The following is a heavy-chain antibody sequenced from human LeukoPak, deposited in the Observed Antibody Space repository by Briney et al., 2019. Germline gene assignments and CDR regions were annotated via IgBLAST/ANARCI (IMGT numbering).Heavy chain of an antibody. D-gene: IGHD4-17*01. CDR1: GFNLSAYG. Sequence: PGGSLRLSCAASGFNLSAYGMNWVRQAPGKGLEWVSYISRSSEAIYDADSVKGRFTISRDNAKNLLFLQMNSLGVEDTALYYCARGDSDHYITLDYWGQGTLVTVSS. J-gene: IGHJ4*02. V-gene: IGHV3-48*01. CDR2: ISRSSEAI. CDR3: ARGDSDHYITLDY.